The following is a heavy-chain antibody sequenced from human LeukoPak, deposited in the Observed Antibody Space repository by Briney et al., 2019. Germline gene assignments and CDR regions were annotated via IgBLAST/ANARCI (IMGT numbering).Heavy chain of an antibody. V-gene: IGHV4-30-2*01. CDR3: ARVGGYSYGLKT. Sequence: SETLSLTCTVSGGSLSSGGYSWGWVREPPGEGLGWIGYFYHSGSTYYNPSLKSRVTISVDRSKNQFSLKLSSVTAADTAVYYCARVGGYSYGLKTWGQGTLVTVSS. CDR1: GGSLSSGGYS. D-gene: IGHD5-18*01. CDR2: FYHSGST. J-gene: IGHJ5*02.